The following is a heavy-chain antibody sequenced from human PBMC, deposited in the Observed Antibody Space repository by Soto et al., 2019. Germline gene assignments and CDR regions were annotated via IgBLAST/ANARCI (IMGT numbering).Heavy chain of an antibody. CDR3: ARVIFSGSSWPHDAFDS. CDR1: GDSVSSNSAA. J-gene: IGHJ3*02. CDR2: TYYRSKWYN. V-gene: IGHV6-1*01. D-gene: IGHD6-13*01. Sequence: PSQTLSLTCAISGDSVSSNSAAWNWIRQSPSRGLEWLGRTYYRSKWYNDYAVSVKSRITINPDTSKNQFSLQLNSVTPEDTAVYYCARVIFSGSSWPHDAFDSWGQGTMVTVAS.